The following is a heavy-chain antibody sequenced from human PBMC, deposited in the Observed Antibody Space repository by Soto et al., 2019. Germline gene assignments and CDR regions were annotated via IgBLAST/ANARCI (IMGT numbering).Heavy chain of an antibody. CDR1: GFTFSSYA. CDR3: ARDLGGDRVG. CDR2: ISSSSSYI. J-gene: IGHJ4*02. Sequence: PGGSLRLSCAASGFTFSSYAMSWVRQAPGKGLEWVSSISSSSSYIYYADSVKGRFTISRDNAKNSLYLQMNSLRAEDTAVYYCARDLGGDRVGWGQGTLVTVSS. V-gene: IGHV3-21*01. D-gene: IGHD3-10*01.